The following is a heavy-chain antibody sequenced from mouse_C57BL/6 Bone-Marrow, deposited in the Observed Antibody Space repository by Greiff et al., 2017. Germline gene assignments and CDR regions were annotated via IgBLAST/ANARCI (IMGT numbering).Heavy chain of an antibody. D-gene: IGHD2-5*01. V-gene: IGHV6-3*01. CDR3: TYSKFDY. J-gene: IGHJ2*01. Sequence: EVMLVESGGGLVQPGGSMKLSCVASGFTFSNYWMNWVRQSPEKGLEWVAQIRLKSDNYATHYAESVKGRFTISRDDSKSSVYLQMNNVRAEDTGIYYCTYSKFDYWGQGTTLTVSS. CDR2: IRLKSDNYAT. CDR1: GFTFSNYW.